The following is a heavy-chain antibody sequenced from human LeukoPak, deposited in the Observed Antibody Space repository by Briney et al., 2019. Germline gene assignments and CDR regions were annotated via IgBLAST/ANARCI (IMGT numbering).Heavy chain of an antibody. J-gene: IGHJ3*02. CDR3: ARVPSYWGLDAFDI. CDR1: GGSISSSSYY. D-gene: IGHD1-26*01. V-gene: IGHV4-39*07. CDR2: IYYSGST. Sequence: SETLSLTRTVSGGSISSSSYYWGWIRQPPGKGLEWIGSIYYSGSTNYNPSLKSRLTISLGTSKNQFSLKLSSVTAADTAVYYCARVPSYWGLDAFDIWGQGTMVTVSS.